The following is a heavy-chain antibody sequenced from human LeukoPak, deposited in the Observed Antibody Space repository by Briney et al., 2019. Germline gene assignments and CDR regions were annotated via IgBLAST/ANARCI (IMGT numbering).Heavy chain of an antibody. CDR1: GYSFTSNW. Sequence: GESLKISCKGSGYSFTSNWIGWVRQMPGKGLEWMGIIYPGDFETRDSPSFQRQVTISADKSISTAYLQWSSLKASDTAMYYCARLGGRWLHLQYWGQGTLVTVSS. CDR2: IYPGDFET. V-gene: IGHV5-51*01. D-gene: IGHD5-24*01. J-gene: IGHJ4*02. CDR3: ARLGGRWLHLQY.